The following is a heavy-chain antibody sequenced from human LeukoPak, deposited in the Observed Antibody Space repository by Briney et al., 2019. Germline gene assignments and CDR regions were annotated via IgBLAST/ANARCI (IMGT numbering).Heavy chain of an antibody. Sequence: KPGGSLRLSXAASGFTFSDYYMSWICQAPGKGVEWVSYISSSGSTIYYADSVKGRFTISRDNAKNSLYLQMNSLRAEDTAVYYCARGAYCSSTSCYDYYYYYMDVWGKGTTVTVSS. J-gene: IGHJ6*03. CDR3: ARGAYCSSTSCYDYYYYYMDV. CDR1: GFTFSDYY. V-gene: IGHV3-11*04. CDR2: ISSSGSTI. D-gene: IGHD2-2*01.